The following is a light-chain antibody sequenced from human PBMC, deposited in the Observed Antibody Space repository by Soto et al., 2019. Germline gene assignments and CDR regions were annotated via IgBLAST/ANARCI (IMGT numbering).Light chain of an antibody. CDR1: SSNIGSNY. CDR2: NNN. CDR3: AAWDDSLSGPDVV. J-gene: IGLJ2*01. V-gene: IGLV1-47*02. Sequence: QSVLTQPPSAPGTPGQRVTISCSGSSSNIGSNYVYWYQQLPGTAPKLLIYNNNQRPSGVPDRFSGSKSGTSASLAISGLRSEDEADYYCAAWDDSLSGPDVVFGGGTQLTV.